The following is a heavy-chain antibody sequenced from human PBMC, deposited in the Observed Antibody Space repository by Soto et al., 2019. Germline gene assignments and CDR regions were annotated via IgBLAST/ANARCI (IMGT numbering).Heavy chain of an antibody. Sequence: PSETLSLTCTVSGGSVSGYYWNWIRQPPGKGLEWIGYIYYTGITNYNPSLKSRVTISVDTSKNQFSLHLVSVTAADTAVYFCARAPLMNLDSRGYHFYFDFWGRGSLVTVSS. CDR3: ARAPLMNLDSRGYHFYFDF. CDR2: IYYTGIT. V-gene: IGHV4-59*02. J-gene: IGHJ4*02. CDR1: GGSVSGYY. D-gene: IGHD3-22*01.